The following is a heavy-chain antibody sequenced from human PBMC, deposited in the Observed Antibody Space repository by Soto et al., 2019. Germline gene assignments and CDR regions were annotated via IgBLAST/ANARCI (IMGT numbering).Heavy chain of an antibody. J-gene: IGHJ5*01. D-gene: IGHD2-15*01. CDR3: AKDYCGGGRCYDLDNWFDS. CDR2: IGDSEGETT. V-gene: IGHV3-23*01. CDR1: GFTFSTYA. Sequence: EVQLLESGGGLVQPGGSLRLSCAASGFTFSTYAMTWVRQAPGKGPEWVSRIGDSEGETTHYADSVKGRFTISRNNAKNTLYLQMNSQRVEVTAIYYGAKDYCGGGRCYDLDNWFDSWGQGTRVTVSS.